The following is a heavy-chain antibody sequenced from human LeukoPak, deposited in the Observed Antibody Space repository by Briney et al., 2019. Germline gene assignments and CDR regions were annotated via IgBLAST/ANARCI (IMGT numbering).Heavy chain of an antibody. D-gene: IGHD3-3*01. J-gene: IGHJ6*02. CDR1: GFTFSSYS. Sequence: PGGSLRLSCAASGFTFSSYSMNWVRQAPGKGLEWVSSISSSSSYIYYADSVKGRFTISRDNAKNSLYLQMNSLRAEDTAVYYCARELYDFWSGYYITYYGMDVWGQGTTVTVSS. CDR2: ISSSSSYI. CDR3: ARELYDFWSGYYITYYGMDV. V-gene: IGHV3-21*01.